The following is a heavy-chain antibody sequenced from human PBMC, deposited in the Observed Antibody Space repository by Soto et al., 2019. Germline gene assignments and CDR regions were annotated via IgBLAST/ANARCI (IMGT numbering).Heavy chain of an antibody. V-gene: IGHV3-15*01. J-gene: IGHJ6*02. D-gene: IGHD2-2*01. CDR2: IKSKTDGGTT. CDR3: TTGNVVVPDV. Sequence: PGGSLRLSCAASGFTFSNAWMSWVRQAPGKGLEWAGRIKSKTDGGTTDYAAPVKGRFTISRDDSKNTLYLQMNSLKTEDTAVYYCTTGNVVVPDVWGQGTTVTVSS. CDR1: GFTFSNAW.